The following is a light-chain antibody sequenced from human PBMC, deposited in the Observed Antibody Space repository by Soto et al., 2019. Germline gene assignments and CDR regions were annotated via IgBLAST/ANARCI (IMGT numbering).Light chain of an antibody. J-gene: IGLJ1*01. Sequence: QSVLTQPPSVSGATGQRVTISCTGGSSNIGSGYDVHWYQQLPGTAPKLLIYGNTNRPSGVPDRFSASTSATSASLAITGLQAEDACDYYCQSYDNRLSGYVFGTGTKLTVL. V-gene: IGLV1-40*01. CDR3: QSYDNRLSGYV. CDR2: GNT. CDR1: SSNIGSGYD.